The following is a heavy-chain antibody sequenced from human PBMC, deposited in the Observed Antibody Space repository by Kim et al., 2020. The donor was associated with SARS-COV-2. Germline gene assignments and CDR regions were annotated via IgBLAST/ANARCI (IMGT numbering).Heavy chain of an antibody. CDR2: IRIGTGST. J-gene: IGHJ4*02. CDR1: GYVFSNYA. CDR3: ATAERTDAEFGF. V-gene: IGHV1-3*04. Sequence: ASVKVSCKASGYVFSNYAVQWVRQAPGQGLEWIGWIRIGTGSTRYSQRLQGRVTITRDTSASTAYMELSSLRSEDLAVYFCATAERTDAEFGFWGQGTLVTVSS. D-gene: IGHD1-1*01.